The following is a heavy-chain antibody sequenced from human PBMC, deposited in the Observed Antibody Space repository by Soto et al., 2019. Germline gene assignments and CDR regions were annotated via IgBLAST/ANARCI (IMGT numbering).Heavy chain of an antibody. D-gene: IGHD6-13*01. CDR2: IIPILGIA. CDR3: ARRIAAAHYGMDV. V-gene: IGHV1-69*02. Sequence: SVKVSCKASGGTFSSYTISWVRQAPGQGLEWMGRIIPILGIANYAQKFQGRVTITADKSTSTAYMELSSLRSEDTAVYYCARRIAAAHYGMDVWGQRTTVTVSS. J-gene: IGHJ6*02. CDR1: GGTFSSYT.